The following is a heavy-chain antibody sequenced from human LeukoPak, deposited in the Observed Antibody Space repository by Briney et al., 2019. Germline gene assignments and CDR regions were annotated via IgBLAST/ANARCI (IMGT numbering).Heavy chain of an antibody. J-gene: IGHJ4*02. V-gene: IGHV4-59*01. CDR2: IHYSGST. CDR3: ARDYGAGNSQIFDY. D-gene: IGHD3-10*01. CDR1: GGSINNYY. Sequence: SETLSLTCTVSGGSINNYYWSWIRQPPGKGLEWIGYIHYSGSTNYNPSLKSRVTVSVDTPKNQFSLKLSSVTAADTAVYYCARDYGAGNSQIFDYWGQGTLVTVSS.